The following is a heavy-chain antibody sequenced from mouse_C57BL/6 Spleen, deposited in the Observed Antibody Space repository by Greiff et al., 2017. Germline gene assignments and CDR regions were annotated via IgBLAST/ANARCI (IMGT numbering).Heavy chain of an antibody. D-gene: IGHD2-3*01. CDR2: ISYDGSN. J-gene: IGHJ3*01. V-gene: IGHV3-6*01. CDR1: GYSITSGYY. Sequence: EVQLQESGPGLVKPSQSLSLTCSVTGYSITSGYYWHWIRQFPGNKLEWMGYISYDGSNNYNPSLTNRISITRDTSKSQFFLKLNSVTTEDTATYYCASYDGSSFAYWGQGTLVTVSA. CDR3: ASYDGSSFAY.